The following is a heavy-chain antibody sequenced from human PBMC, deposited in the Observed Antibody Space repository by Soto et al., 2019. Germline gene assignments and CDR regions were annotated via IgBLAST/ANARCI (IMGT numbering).Heavy chain of an antibody. CDR1: GGSISSYY. V-gene: IGHV4-59*01. CDR3: ARDTGYFDWPDAFDI. D-gene: IGHD3-9*01. J-gene: IGHJ3*02. Sequence: PSETLSLTCTVSGGSISSYYWSWIRQPPGKGLEWIGYIYYGGSTNYNPSLKSRVTISVDTSKNQFSLKLSSVTAVDTAVYYCARDTGYFDWPDAFDIWGQGTMVTVSS. CDR2: IYYGGST.